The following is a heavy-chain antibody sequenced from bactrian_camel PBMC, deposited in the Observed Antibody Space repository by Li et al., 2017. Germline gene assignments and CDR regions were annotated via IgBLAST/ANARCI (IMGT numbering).Heavy chain of an antibody. V-gene: IGHV3S1*01. J-gene: IGHJ4*01. Sequence: VQLVESGGDLVQPGGSLRLSCAASGFTFSSYWMYWVRQAPGKGLEWVSTINSAGSSTYYAHSVKGRFTISRDNAKNTAYLQMNNLQYADTALYFCAPGWGAGDYSTQGTQVTVS. D-gene: IGHD1*01. CDR2: INSAGSST. CDR1: GFTFSSYW.